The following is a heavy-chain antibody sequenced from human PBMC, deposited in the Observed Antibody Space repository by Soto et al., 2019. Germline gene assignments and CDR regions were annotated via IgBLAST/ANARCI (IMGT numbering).Heavy chain of an antibody. J-gene: IGHJ6*02. V-gene: IGHV1-69*13. D-gene: IGHD3-10*01. CDR2: IIPIFGTA. CDR3: ARVLVTMVTGVIAYGMDV. CDR1: GGTFSSYA. Sequence: SVKVSCKASGGTFSSYAISWVRQAPGQGLEWMGGIIPIFGTANYAQKFQGRVTITADESTSTAYMELSSLRSEDTAVYYCARVLVTMVTGVIAYGMDVWGQGTTVTVSS.